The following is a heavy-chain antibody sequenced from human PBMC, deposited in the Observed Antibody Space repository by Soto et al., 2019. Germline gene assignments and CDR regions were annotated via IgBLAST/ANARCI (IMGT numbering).Heavy chain of an antibody. J-gene: IGHJ4*02. CDR3: ARDGSGGSWYYFGY. CDR1: GFTVSTNY. CDR2: IYSGGST. Sequence: PGGSLRLSCAASGFTVSTNYMSWVRQAPGKGLEWVSVIYSGGSTYYADSVKGRFTISRDNSKNTLYLQMNSLRAEDTAVYYCARDGSGGSWYYFGYWGQGTLVTVSS. V-gene: IGHV3-66*01. D-gene: IGHD2-15*01.